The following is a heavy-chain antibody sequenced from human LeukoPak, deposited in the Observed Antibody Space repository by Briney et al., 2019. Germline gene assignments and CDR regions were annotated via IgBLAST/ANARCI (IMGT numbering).Heavy chain of an antibody. CDR1: GFTFSSYA. CDR2: ISYDGSNK. J-gene: IGHJ4*02. V-gene: IGHV3-30-3*01. Sequence: GGSLRLSCAASGFTFSSYAMHGVRQAPGKGLEWVAVISYDGSNKYYADSVKGRFTISRDNSKNTLYLQMNSLRAEDTAVYYCARDKEVADTAMVFDYWGQGTLVTVSS. CDR3: ARDKEVADTAMVFDY. D-gene: IGHD5-18*01.